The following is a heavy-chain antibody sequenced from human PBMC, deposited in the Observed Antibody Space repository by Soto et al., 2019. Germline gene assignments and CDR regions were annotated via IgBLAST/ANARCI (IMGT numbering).Heavy chain of an antibody. CDR1: GFTVSSNY. Sequence: GGSLRLSCAASGFTVSSNYMSWVRQAPGKGLEWVSVIYSGGSTYYADSVKGRFTISRHNSKNTLYLQMNSLRAEDTAVYYCARASGGYDSNYYYYMDVWGKGTTVTVSS. J-gene: IGHJ6*03. CDR3: ARASGGYDSNYYYYMDV. V-gene: IGHV3-53*04. CDR2: IYSGGST. D-gene: IGHD5-12*01.